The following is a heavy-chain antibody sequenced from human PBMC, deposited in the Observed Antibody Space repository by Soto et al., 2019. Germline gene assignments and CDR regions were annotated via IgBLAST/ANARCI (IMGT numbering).Heavy chain of an antibody. CDR3: TRYGMKTGDT. CDR2: VFSSVSA. Sequence: KPSETLTLTCIVSGVSVTSYTWSWVRQPANKGLEWIGRVFSSVSATYNPSLKSRGGISKDTPENRISLILDSVTAADAGVYYCTRYGMKTGDTWGPGTLVTVSS. J-gene: IGHJ4*02. CDR1: GVSVTSYT. V-gene: IGHV4-59*10. D-gene: IGHD2-21*02.